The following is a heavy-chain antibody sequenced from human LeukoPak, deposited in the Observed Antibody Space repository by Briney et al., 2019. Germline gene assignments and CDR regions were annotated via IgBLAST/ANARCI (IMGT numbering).Heavy chain of an antibody. Sequence: GGSLRLSCAASGFIASSNYMSWVRQAPGKGLEWVSVIYSGGSTYYPDSVKSRFNISRHNSKDTLYLQMNSLRPEDSAVYYCTRGQVNPFDYWGQGTLVTVSS. J-gene: IGHJ4*02. CDR1: GFIASSNY. D-gene: IGHD2-21*01. V-gene: IGHV3-53*04. CDR2: IYSGGST. CDR3: TRGQVNPFDY.